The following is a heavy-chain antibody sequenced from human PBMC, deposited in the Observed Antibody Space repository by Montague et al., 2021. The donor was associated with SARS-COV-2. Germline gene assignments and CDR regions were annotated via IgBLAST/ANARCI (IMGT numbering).Heavy chain of an antibody. CDR3: ARLGDGVVPSPILGVGPYYSYYYMDV. CDR1: GGSFSTYS. J-gene: IGHJ6*03. V-gene: IGHV4-34*01. D-gene: IGHD3-10*01. CDR2: IHHGGST. Sequence: TLSRTCAVHGGSFSTYSWNWIRQPPGKGLEWIGEIHHGGSTNYNPSLKSRVTISADTSKNQFSLKLTSVAAADTAVYYCARLGDGVVPSPILGVGPYYSYYYMDVWGKGTTVTVSS.